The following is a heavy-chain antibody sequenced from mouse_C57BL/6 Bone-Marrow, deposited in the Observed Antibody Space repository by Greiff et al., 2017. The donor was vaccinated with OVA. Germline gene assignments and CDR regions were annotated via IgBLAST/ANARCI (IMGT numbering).Heavy chain of an antibody. CDR2: IHPNSGST. J-gene: IGHJ3*01. Sequence: QVQLKQPGAELVKPGASVKLSCKASGYTFTSYWMHWVKQRPGQGLEWIGMIHPNSGSTNYNEKFKSKATLTVDKSSSTAYMQLSSLTSEDSAVYYCARGDGYDAWFAYWGQGTLVTVSA. V-gene: IGHV1-64*01. CDR1: GYTFTSYW. D-gene: IGHD2-2*01. CDR3: ARGDGYDAWFAY.